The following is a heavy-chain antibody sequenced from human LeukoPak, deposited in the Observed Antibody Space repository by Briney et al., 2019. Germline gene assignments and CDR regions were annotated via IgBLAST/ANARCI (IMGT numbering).Heavy chain of an antibody. Sequence: GGSLRLSCAASGSSVDNNHMNWVRQAPGKGLEWVSIIYSGGTTHYTDSVEGRFTVSKDSSVNTVYLQLNSLRAEDTALYYCARDSTSYYFDYWGQGTPVTVSS. CDR3: ARDSTSYYFDY. D-gene: IGHD6-6*01. CDR1: GSSVDNNH. CDR2: IYSGGTT. J-gene: IGHJ4*02. V-gene: IGHV3-66*01.